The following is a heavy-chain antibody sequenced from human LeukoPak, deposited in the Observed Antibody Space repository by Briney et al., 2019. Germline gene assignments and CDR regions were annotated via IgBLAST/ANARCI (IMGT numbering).Heavy chain of an antibody. CDR1: GFTFVTYA. CDR3: ARALGSSSWYKYFQH. D-gene: IGHD6-13*01. Sequence: GGSLRLSCEVSGFTFVTYAMSWVRQAPGKGLEWVSIIRGSSSDYADSVRGRFSISRDISKNTLYLQMNSLRAEGTAVYYCARALGSSSWYKYFQHWGQGTLVTVSS. J-gene: IGHJ1*01. V-gene: IGHV3-23*01. CDR2: IRGSSS.